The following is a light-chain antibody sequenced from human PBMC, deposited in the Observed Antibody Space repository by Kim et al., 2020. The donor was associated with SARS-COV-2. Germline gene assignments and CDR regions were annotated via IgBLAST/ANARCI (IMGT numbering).Light chain of an antibody. CDR1: KLGDKY. CDR2: QDS. V-gene: IGLV3-1*01. J-gene: IGLJ1*01. Sequence: SVSPGQTASITCSGDKLGDKYACWYQQKPGQSPVLVIYQDSKRPSGIPERFSGSNYGNTATLTISGTQAMDEADYYCQAWDSSTAVFGTGTKVTVL. CDR3: QAWDSSTAV.